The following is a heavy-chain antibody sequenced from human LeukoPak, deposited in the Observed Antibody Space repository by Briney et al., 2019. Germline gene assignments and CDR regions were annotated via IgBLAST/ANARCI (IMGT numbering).Heavy chain of an antibody. Sequence: GGSLRLSCAASGFTVSSNYMNWVRQAPGKGLEWVSIVYSGGSTYYADSVKGRFTISRDNADNTLYLQMKSLRAEDTAVYYCGRVAPQRSSTYYAFDIWGQGAVVTVSS. V-gene: IGHV3-53*01. J-gene: IGHJ3*02. CDR1: GFTVSSNY. CDR3: GRVAPQRSSTYYAFDI. CDR2: VYSGGST. D-gene: IGHD2-21*01.